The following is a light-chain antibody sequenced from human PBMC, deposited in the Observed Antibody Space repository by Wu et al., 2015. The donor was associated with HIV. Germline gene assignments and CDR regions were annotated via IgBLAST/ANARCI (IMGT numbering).Light chain of an antibody. CDR2: SAS. CDR1: QSVSTN. CDR3: QQYKNWVRT. Sequence: IVMTLSPATLSVSPGESATLSCRASQSVSTNLAWYQHKPGQAPRLLIYSASTRATDIPARFSGSGSATEFTLTISSLQSEDFAVYYCQQYKNWVRTFGQGTKVEIK. J-gene: IGKJ1*01. V-gene: IGKV3-15*01.